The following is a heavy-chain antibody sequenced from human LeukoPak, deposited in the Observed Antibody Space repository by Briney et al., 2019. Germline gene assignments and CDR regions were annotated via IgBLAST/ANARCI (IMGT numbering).Heavy chain of an antibody. V-gene: IGHV3-21*01. CDR3: ASSIAVAGGAY. CDR2: ISSSSSYI. Sequence: GGSLRLSCAASGFTFSSYSMNWVRQAPGKGLEWVSSISSSSSYIYYADSVKGRFTISRDNAKNSLYLQMNSLRAEDTAVCYCASSIAVAGGAYWGQGTLVTVSS. D-gene: IGHD6-19*01. CDR1: GFTFSSYS. J-gene: IGHJ4*02.